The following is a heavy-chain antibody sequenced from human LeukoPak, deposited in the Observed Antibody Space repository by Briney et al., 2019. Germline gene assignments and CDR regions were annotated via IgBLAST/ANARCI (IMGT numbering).Heavy chain of an antibody. V-gene: IGHV3-74*03. J-gene: IGHJ4*02. CDR3: AKPSVVVVAATGYYFDY. Sequence: GSLRLSCAASGFTFSNYWFHWVRQAPGQGLVWVSRIDGYGGSIMYADSVKGRFTISRDNTENTLYLQMSSLRAEDTAVYYCAKPSVVVVAATGYYFDYWGQGTPVTVSS. CDR2: IDGYGGSI. D-gene: IGHD2-15*01. CDR1: GFTFSNYW.